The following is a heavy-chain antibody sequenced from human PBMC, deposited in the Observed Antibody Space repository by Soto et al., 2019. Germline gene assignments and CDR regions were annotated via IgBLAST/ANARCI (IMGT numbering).Heavy chain of an antibody. CDR3: AKCIRGGSTPPVDY. CDR1: GFTFSSYA. D-gene: IGHD3-10*01. J-gene: IGHJ4*02. V-gene: IGHV3-23*01. CDR2: ISGSGGST. Sequence: GGSLRLSCAAFGFTFSSYAMSWVRQAPGKGLEWVSAISGSGGSTYYADSVKGRFTISRDNSKNTLYLQMNSLRAEDTAVYYCAKCIRGGSTPPVDYWGQGTLVTVSS.